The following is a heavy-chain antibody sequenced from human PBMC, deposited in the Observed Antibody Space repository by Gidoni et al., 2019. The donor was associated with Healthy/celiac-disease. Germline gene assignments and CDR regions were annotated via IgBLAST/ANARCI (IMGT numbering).Heavy chain of an antibody. CDR1: GGSISSYY. CDR3: AREADGSGSYYDGEAPGLD. J-gene: IGHJ4*02. D-gene: IGHD3-10*01. V-gene: IGHV4-4*07. CDR2: IYTSGST. Sequence: QVQLQESGPGLVKPSETLSLTCTVSGGSISSYYWSWIRQPAGKGLEWIGRIYTSGSTNYNPSLKSRVTMSVDTSKNQFSLKLSSVTAADTAVYYCAREADGSGSYYDGEAPGLDWGQGTLVTVSS.